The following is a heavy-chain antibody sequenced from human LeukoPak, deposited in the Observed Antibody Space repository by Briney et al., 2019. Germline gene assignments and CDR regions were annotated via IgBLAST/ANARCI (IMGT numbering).Heavy chain of an antibody. J-gene: IGHJ4*02. V-gene: IGHV4-61*08. CDR3: ARGRYSSSWYLDY. Sequence: SETLSLTCTVSGGSISSGGYYWSWIRQHPGKGLEWIGYIYYSGSTNYNPSLKSRVTISVDTSKNQFSLRLSSVTAADTAVYYCARGRYSSSWYLDYWGQGALVTVSS. CDR1: GGSISSGGYY. D-gene: IGHD6-13*01. CDR2: IYYSGST.